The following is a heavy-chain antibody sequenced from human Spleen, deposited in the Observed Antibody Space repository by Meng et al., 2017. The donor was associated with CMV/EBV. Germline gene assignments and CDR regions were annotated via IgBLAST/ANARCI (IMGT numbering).Heavy chain of an antibody. CDR2: IIPIFGTA. Sequence: SVKVSCKASGGTFSSYAITWVRQAPGQGLEWMGGIIPIFGTANYAQKLQGRVTITTDESTSTAYMELSSLRSEDTAVYYCARDDIVVVPAAEGYYYYGMDVWGQGTTVTVSS. CDR3: ARDDIVVVPAAEGYYYYGMDV. V-gene: IGHV1-69*05. D-gene: IGHD2-2*01. J-gene: IGHJ6*02. CDR1: GGTFSSYA.